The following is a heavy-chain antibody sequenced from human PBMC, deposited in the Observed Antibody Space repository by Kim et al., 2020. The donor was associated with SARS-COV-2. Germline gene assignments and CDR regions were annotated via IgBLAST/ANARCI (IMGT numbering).Heavy chain of an antibody. J-gene: IGHJ4*02. D-gene: IGHD5-18*01. CDR1: GFTFSSYA. CDR3: ARDMNTAMVLPDY. Sequence: GGSLRLSCAASGFTFSSYAMHWVRQAPGKGLEWVAVISYDGSNKYYADSVKGRFTISRDNSKNTLYLQMNSLRAEDTAVYYCARDMNTAMVLPDYWGQGTLVTVSS. CDR2: ISYDGSNK. V-gene: IGHV3-30*04.